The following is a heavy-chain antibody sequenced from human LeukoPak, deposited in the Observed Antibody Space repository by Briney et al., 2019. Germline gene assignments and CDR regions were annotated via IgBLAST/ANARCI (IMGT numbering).Heavy chain of an antibody. Sequence: GGSLRLSCAASGFTFSSYSMNWIRQAPGKGLEWVSSISGSSSYIYYADSVKGRFTISRDNSKNTLYLQMNSLRAEDTAVYYCAKGVLGYYYDSSGSDWFDPWGQGTLVTVSS. CDR1: GFTFSSYS. CDR2: ISGSSSYI. CDR3: AKGVLGYYYDSSGSDWFDP. J-gene: IGHJ5*02. V-gene: IGHV3-21*01. D-gene: IGHD3-22*01.